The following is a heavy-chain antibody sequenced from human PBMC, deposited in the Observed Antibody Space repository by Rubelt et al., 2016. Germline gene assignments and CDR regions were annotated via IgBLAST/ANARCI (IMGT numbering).Heavy chain of an antibody. CDR1: RFTFSSYA. Sequence: GGGLVQPGGSLRLSCAASRFTFSSYAMTWVRQAPGKGLEWVSTISGSGDSTYYADSVKGRFTISRDNSKNTVYLQMNTLRPEDTAVYSCARGNDLGDGYFDYWGQGTLVTVSS. V-gene: IGHV3-23*01. CDR2: ISGSGDST. J-gene: IGHJ4*02. CDR3: ARGNDLGDGYFDY. D-gene: IGHD2-21*02.